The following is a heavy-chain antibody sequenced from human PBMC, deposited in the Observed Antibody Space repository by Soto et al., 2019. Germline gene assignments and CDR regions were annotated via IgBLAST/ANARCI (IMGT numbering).Heavy chain of an antibody. Sequence: QVQVVQSGAEVKRPGSSVNVSCKASGGYFNNRQTLNSYPISWVRQAPGQGLEWMGGIIPLFGTTNYAQRFQGRVTIAAVTSTSTTSLELNNVTSDDTAVYYCAKSWGGESYYYYYAMDVWGQGTTVTVSS. V-gene: IGHV1-69*06. D-gene: IGHD3-16*01. CDR1: GGYFNNRQTLNSYP. CDR3: AKSWGGESYYYYYAMDV. CDR2: IIPLFGTT. J-gene: IGHJ6*02.